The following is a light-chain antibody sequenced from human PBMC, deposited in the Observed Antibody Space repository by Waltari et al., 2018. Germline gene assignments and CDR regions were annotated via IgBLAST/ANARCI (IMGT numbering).Light chain of an antibody. V-gene: IGKV3-20*01. Sequence: EIVLTQSPGTLSLSLGERATLSCRASQTVRATYLAWYQQKPGQAPTLVIHDTSSRATGIPDRFSGSGSGIDFSLTISSLEPEDFAVYYCQQYDISPLTFGGGTKVETK. J-gene: IGKJ4*01. CDR3: QQYDISPLT. CDR1: QTVRATY. CDR2: DTS.